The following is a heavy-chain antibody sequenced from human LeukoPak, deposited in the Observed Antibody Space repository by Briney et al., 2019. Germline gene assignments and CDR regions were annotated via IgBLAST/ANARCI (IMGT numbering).Heavy chain of an antibody. Sequence: ASVKVSCKASGYTFTSYGISWVRQAPGQGLEWMGWISAYNGNTNYAQKLQGRVTMTTDTSMSTAYMELRSLRSDDTAVYYCARAYPEQQLVRFDIWGQGTMVTVSS. CDR3: ARAYPEQQLVRFDI. CDR2: ISAYNGNT. V-gene: IGHV1-18*01. J-gene: IGHJ3*02. D-gene: IGHD6-13*01. CDR1: GYTFTSYG.